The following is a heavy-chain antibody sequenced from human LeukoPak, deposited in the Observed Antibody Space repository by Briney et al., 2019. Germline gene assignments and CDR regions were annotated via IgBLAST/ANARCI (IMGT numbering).Heavy chain of an antibody. CDR1: GFTFSSYG. Sequence: GGSLRLSCAASGFTFSSYGMHWVRQAPGKGLEGVAVISYDGSNKYYADSVKGRFTISRDNSKNTLYLQMNSLRAEDTAVYYCAKEGYYYDSSAEGAFDIWGQGTMVTVSS. D-gene: IGHD3-22*01. V-gene: IGHV3-30*18. CDR3: AKEGYYYDSSAEGAFDI. J-gene: IGHJ3*02. CDR2: ISYDGSNK.